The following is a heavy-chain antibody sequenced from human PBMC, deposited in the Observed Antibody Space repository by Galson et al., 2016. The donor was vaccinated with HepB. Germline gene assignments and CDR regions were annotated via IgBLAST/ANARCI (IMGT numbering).Heavy chain of an antibody. Sequence: SLRLSCAASRFIFSGYWMSWVRQAPGKGLEWVANIKVDGSDKYYVDSVKGRFTISRDNTKNSLYLEMNSLRAEDTAVYYCARGRYCSCGSCWHDYWGRGTLVTVSS. CDR2: IKVDGSDK. CDR3: ARGRYCSCGSCWHDY. J-gene: IGHJ4*02. V-gene: IGHV3-7*03. CDR1: RFIFSGYW. D-gene: IGHD2-15*01.